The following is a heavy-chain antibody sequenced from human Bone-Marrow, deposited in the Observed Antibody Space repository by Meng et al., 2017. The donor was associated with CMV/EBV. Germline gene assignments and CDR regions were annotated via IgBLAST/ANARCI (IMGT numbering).Heavy chain of an antibody. CDR3: ARVRFYDGLDG. J-gene: IGHJ6*02. CDR1: GYIFIGYY. V-gene: IGHV1-2*02. CDR2: INPQGGGT. Sequence: ASVKVSCKASGYIFIGYYIHWVRQAPGQGLEWMGWINPQGGGTNYAQRFQDRVTMTTDTSITTAYMELRRLTSDDTAVYYCARVRFYDGLDGWGHGTTVTVSS.